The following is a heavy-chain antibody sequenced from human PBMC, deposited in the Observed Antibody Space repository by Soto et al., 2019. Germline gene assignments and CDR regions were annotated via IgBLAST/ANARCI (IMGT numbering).Heavy chain of an antibody. CDR1: GFTFSSYG. J-gene: IGHJ4*02. V-gene: IGHV3-30*18. Sequence: GGSLRLSCAASGFTFSSYGMHWVRQAPGKGLEWVAVISYDGSNKYYADSVKGRFTISRDNSKNTLYLQMNSLRAEDTAVYYCAKGARWELLPPFDYWGQGTLVTVSS. CDR3: AKGARWELLPPFDY. CDR2: ISYDGSNK. D-gene: IGHD1-26*01.